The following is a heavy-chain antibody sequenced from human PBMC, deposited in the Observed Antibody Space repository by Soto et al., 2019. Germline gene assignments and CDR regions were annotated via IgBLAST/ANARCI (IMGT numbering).Heavy chain of an antibody. Sequence: SLKVSCKGSGGAFTDYIFDWVRQAPGQGLEWMGGIIPMFGTPKYAQKFQHRVTISADVSTGTAYMELTRLRFDDTAVYYCAGGRDQPPVGLYFESWGEGTRVTVSS. D-gene: IGHD1-26*01. CDR1: GGAFTDYI. J-gene: IGHJ4*02. CDR2: IIPMFGTP. CDR3: AGGRDQPPVGLYFES. V-gene: IGHV1-69*13.